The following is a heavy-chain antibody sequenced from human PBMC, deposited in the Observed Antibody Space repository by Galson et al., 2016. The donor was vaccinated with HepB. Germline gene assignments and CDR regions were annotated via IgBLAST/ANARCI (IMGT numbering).Heavy chain of an antibody. D-gene: IGHD6-6*01. Sequence: SVKVSCKASPSTLTTYDFNWVRQATGQGLEWTGRIIPNSVNTGYAQRFQGRVTMTRSTPISTAYMELSSLRSEDTAVSYGAKGGGYSSSSFDYWGQGTLVTVSS. CDR1: PSTLTTYD. CDR3: AKGGGYSSSSFDY. CDR2: IIPNSVNT. V-gene: IGHV1-8*01. J-gene: IGHJ4*02.